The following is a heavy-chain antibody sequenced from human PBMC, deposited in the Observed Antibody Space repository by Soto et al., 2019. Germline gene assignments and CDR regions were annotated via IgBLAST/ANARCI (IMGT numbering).Heavy chain of an antibody. CDR3: VCLECGRTAVATATEANGY. CDR2: VSADERTT. J-gene: IGHJ4*02. V-gene: IGHV3-74*01. D-gene: IGHD2-21*02. Sequence: PGGSLRLSGAASGFTFSNYWIHWVRQGPWKGLVWVSRVSADERTTSYADTVKGRFTISRDNAKNTLYLQMSSLRFEDTGLYYCVCLECGRTAVATATEANGYWGQGTLVTVSS. CDR1: GFTFSNYW.